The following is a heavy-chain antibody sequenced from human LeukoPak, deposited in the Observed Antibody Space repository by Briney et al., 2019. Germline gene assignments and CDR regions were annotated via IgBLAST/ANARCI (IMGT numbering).Heavy chain of an antibody. CDR2: VYHSGNT. CDR1: GYSISTSYY. Sequence: TPSETLSLTCTVSGYSISTSYYWGWIRQPPGKGLEWIGSVYHSGNTYYNPSLKSRVTISVDTSKNQFSLKLNSVTAADTAVYYCARVRLNYDFWPLNWFDPWGQGTLVTVSS. CDR3: ARVRLNYDFWPLNWFDP. V-gene: IGHV4-38-2*02. D-gene: IGHD3-3*01. J-gene: IGHJ5*02.